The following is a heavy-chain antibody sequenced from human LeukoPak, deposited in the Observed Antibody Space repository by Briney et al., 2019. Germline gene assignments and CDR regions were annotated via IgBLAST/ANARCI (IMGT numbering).Heavy chain of an antibody. V-gene: IGHV1-46*01. D-gene: IGHD2/OR15-2a*01. J-gene: IGHJ4*02. CDR1: GYTFTSYY. CDR3: ERAVEKLLYYFDY. CDR2: INPSGGST. Sequence: ASVKVSCKASGYTFTSYYMHWVRQAPGQGLEWMGIINPSGGSTSYAQKFQGRVTMTRDMSTSTVYMELSSLRSEDTAVYYCERAVEKLLYYFDYWGQGTLVTVSS.